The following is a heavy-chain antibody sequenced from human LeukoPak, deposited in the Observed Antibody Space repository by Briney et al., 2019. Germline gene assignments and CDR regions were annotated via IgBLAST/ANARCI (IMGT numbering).Heavy chain of an antibody. J-gene: IGHJ4*02. Sequence: GGSLRLSCAASGFTFSNAWMSWVRQAPGKGLEWVGRIKSKTDGGTTDYAAPVKGRFTISRDDSKNTLYLQMNSLKTEDTAVYYCTTTVQGYDSSGSDYWGQGTLVTVSS. V-gene: IGHV3-15*01. CDR3: TTTVQGYDSSGSDY. CDR1: GFTFSNAW. D-gene: IGHD3-22*01. CDR2: IKSKTDGGTT.